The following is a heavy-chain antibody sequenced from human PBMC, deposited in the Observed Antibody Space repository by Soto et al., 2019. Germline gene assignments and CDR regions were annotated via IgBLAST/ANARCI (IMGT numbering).Heavy chain of an antibody. CDR1: GFTFSSYS. D-gene: IGHD5-12*01. V-gene: IGHV3-21*01. CDR3: ARDSKIEMATNY. Sequence: VQLVESGGGLVKPGGSLRLSCAASGFTFSSYSMNWVRQAPGKGLEWVSSISSSSSYIYYADSVKGRFTISRDNAKNALYLQMNSLRAEDTAVYYCARDSKIEMATNYCGQGTLVTVSS. CDR2: ISSSSSYI. J-gene: IGHJ4*02.